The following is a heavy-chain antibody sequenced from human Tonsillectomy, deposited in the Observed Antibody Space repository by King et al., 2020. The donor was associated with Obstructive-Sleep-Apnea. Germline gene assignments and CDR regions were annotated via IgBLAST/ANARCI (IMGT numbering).Heavy chain of an antibody. CDR3: ARRYYYGSGSSYFDY. CDR1: GYRFTSYW. J-gene: IGHJ4*02. CDR2: IYPGDSDT. Sequence: QLVQSGAEVKKPRASLKISCKGSGYRFTSYWIGWVRQMPGKGLEWMGIIYPGDSDTRYSPSFQGQVTISADKSISTAYLQWSSLKASDTAMYYCARRYYYGSGSSYFDYWGQGTLVTVSS. D-gene: IGHD3-10*01. V-gene: IGHV5-51*01.